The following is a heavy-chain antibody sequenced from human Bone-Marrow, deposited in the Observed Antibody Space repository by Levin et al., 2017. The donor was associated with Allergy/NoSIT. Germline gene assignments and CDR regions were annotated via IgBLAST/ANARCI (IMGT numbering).Heavy chain of an antibody. V-gene: IGHV4-39*01. D-gene: IGHD3-9*01. J-gene: IGHJ4*02. CDR2: TYYGGNT. CDR3: ARHADRGRYGDWFFSH. CDR1: GDPISSRSFY. Sequence: KSSETLSLTCTVSGDPISSRSFYWGWIRRPPGKGLEWIGSTYYGGNTYYNPSFKSRVNIGVDTPKKHFSLKLTAVTAADTAVYYCARHADRGRYGDWFFSHWGQGTLVTVSS.